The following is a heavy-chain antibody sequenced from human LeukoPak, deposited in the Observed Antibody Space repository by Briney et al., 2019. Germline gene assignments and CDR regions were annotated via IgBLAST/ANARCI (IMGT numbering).Heavy chain of an antibody. CDR3: ARGYPDIVVVPAANHWYFDL. CDR1: GFTFSSYS. D-gene: IGHD2-2*01. Sequence: TGGSLRLSCAASGFTFSSYSMNWVRQAPGKGLEWVSSISSSSSYIYYADSVKGRFTISRDNAKNSLYLQMNSLRAEDTAVYYCARGYPDIVVVPAANHWYFDLWGRGTLVTVSS. J-gene: IGHJ2*01. V-gene: IGHV3-21*01. CDR2: ISSSSSYI.